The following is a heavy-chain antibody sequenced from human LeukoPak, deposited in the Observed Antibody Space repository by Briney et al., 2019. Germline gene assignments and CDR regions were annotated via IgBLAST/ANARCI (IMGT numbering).Heavy chain of an antibody. CDR3: TTDIWIYSFWSGLGDSHS. Sequence: PGGSLRLSCAASGFTFSNAWMSWVRQAPGKGLEWVGRIKSKTDGGTTDYGAPVKGRFTISRDDSTNTLFLQMHGLKTEDTAVYYRTTDIWIYSFWSGLGDSHSWGQGTLVTVSS. CDR1: GFTFSNAW. J-gene: IGHJ4*02. CDR2: IKSKTDGGTT. D-gene: IGHD3-3*01. V-gene: IGHV3-15*01.